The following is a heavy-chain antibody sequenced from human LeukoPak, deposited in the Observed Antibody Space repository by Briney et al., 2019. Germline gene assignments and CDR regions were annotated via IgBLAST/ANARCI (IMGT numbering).Heavy chain of an antibody. CDR2: MNPQSRNT. J-gene: IGHJ6*03. CDR3: ASGPNYSNFGSAYYYYMDV. V-gene: IGHV1-8*03. CDR1: GYMFTNYD. D-gene: IGHD4-11*01. Sequence: GASVKVTCKSSGYMFTNYDINWVRQATGQGLEWMEWMNPQSRNTCYAQKFWGRVTINRHTPITKAYIERTKLRSEDTAVSYCASGPNYSNFGSAYYYYMDVWGKGTTVTVSS.